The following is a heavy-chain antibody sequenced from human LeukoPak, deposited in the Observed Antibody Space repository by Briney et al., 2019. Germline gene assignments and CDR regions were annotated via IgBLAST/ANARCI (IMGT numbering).Heavy chain of an antibody. J-gene: IGHJ4*02. CDR2: IDGISKAI. D-gene: IGHD1-26*01. CDR3: AKDQDVYSGSQS. CDR1: GFTFDPYS. Sequence: GGSLRLSCVASGFTFDPYSMNWVRQAPGKGLEWVSSIDGISKAIHYADSVRGRFTISRDNSKNTVFLQMNSLRVEDTAIYYCAKDQDVYSGSQSWGQGTLVTVSS. V-gene: IGHV3-21*04.